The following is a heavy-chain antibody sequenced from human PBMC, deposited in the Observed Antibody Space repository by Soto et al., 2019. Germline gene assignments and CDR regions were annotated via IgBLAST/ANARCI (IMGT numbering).Heavy chain of an antibody. CDR1: GLRFTDYW. J-gene: IGHJ4*02. CDR2: IKTDGSEE. CDR3: ATDPPGDEGAFFDS. Sequence: EVQVVESGGGLVQPGGSLRLSCAVSGLRFTDYWMTWVRQAPGKGLEWVASIKTDGSEEYYVDSVKGRFTISRDNAKNPVYLQINSLRREDIAFYYCATDPPGDEGAFFDSWGQGALVRVSS. V-gene: IGHV3-7*01.